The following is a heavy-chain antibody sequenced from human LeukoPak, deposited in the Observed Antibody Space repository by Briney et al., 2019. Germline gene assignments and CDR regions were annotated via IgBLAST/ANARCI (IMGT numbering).Heavy chain of an antibody. CDR2: ISAYNGNT. CDR3: ARDLTPDYGDCGY. J-gene: IGHJ4*02. D-gene: IGHD4-17*01. Sequence: ASVKVSCKASGYTFTSYGISWVRQAPGQGLEWMGWISAYNGNTNYSQKLQGRVTMTTDTSTSTDYMELRSLRSDDTAVYYCARDLTPDYGDCGYWGQGTLVTVSS. V-gene: IGHV1-18*01. CDR1: GYTFTSYG.